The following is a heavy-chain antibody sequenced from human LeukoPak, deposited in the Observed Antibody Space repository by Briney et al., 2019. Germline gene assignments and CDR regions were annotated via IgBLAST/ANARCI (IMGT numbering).Heavy chain of an antibody. Sequence: GGALRLSCAASGFSFSSYNMNWVRHAPGKGLEWVSSIMFSGSDIYYGGSVNGRFTISRDNARNLLYLQMNSLRVEDTGVYYCAKSGQRHSFDMWGQGTFVTVSS. CDR1: GFSFSSYN. V-gene: IGHV3-21*01. D-gene: IGHD5-18*01. CDR2: IMFSGSDI. CDR3: AKSGQRHSFDM. J-gene: IGHJ3*02.